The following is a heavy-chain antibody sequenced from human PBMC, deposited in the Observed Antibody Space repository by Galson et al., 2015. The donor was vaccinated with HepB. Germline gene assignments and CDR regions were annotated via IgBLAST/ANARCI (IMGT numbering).Heavy chain of an antibody. CDR1: GFTFSSYA. Sequence: SLRLSCAASGFTFSSYAMHWVRQAPGKGLEWVAVISYDGSNKYYADSVKGRFTISRDNSKNTLYLQMNSLRAEDTAVYYCARDDSKYSSSSFVGYWGQGTLATVSS. V-gene: IGHV3-30*04. J-gene: IGHJ4*02. CDR2: ISYDGSNK. D-gene: IGHD6-6*01. CDR3: ARDDSKYSSSSFVGY.